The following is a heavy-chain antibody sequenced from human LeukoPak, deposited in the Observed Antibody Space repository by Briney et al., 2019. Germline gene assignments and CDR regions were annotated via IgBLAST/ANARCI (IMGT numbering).Heavy chain of an antibody. D-gene: IGHD5/OR15-5a*01. V-gene: IGHV3-43*02. CDR3: AKDVSGSIDS. CDR2: ISGDGGRT. Sequence: PGGSLRLSCAASGFIFSDYNMHWVRQVPGKGLEWVSSISGDGGRTSYADSVKGRVTISRDNSKNSLYLQMNSLRTEDTAFYYCAKDVSGSIDSWGQGTLVTVSS. J-gene: IGHJ4*02. CDR1: GFIFSDYN.